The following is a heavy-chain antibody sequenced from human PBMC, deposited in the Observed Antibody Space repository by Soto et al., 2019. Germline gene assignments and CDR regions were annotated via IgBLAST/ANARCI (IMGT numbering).Heavy chain of an antibody. CDR2: INSDGSST. D-gene: IGHD2-2*01. CDR3: ARGGVVVPAAPGADDFDI. Sequence: GGSLRLSCAASGFTFSSYWMHWVRQAPGKGLVWVSRINSDGSSTSYVDSVKGRFTISRDNAKNSLYLQMNSLRAEDTAVYYCARGGVVVPAAPGADDFDIWGQGTMVTVSS. CDR1: GFTFSSYW. J-gene: IGHJ3*02. V-gene: IGHV3-74*01.